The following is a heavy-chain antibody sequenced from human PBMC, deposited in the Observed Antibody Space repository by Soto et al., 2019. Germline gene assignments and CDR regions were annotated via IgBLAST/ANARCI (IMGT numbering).Heavy chain of an antibody. CDR3: ASSSPFHY. CDR1: SASLSSSTYY. V-gene: IGHV4-39*01. J-gene: IGHJ4*02. Sequence: PSETLSLTCSVSSASLSSSTYYWSWIRQPPGRGPEWIGSIYYSGNTYYKPSLKIRFSISIDTSRNQFSLKLTSVTAADTGVYYCASSSPFHYWGPGILVTVSS. CDR2: IYYSGNT. D-gene: IGHD6-6*01.